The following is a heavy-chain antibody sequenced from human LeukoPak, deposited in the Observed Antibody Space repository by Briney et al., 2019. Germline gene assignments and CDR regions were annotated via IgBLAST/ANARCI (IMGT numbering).Heavy chain of an antibody. CDR3: ARDQEYDSSGYSSY. V-gene: IGHV3-33*01. Sequence: GGSLRLSCAASGFTFSSYGMHWVRQAPGKGLEWVAVIWYDGSNKYCADSVKGRFTISRDNSKNTLYLQMNSLRAEDTAVYYCARDQEYDSSGYSSYWGQGTLVTVSS. J-gene: IGHJ4*02. D-gene: IGHD3-22*01. CDR1: GFTFSSYG. CDR2: IWYDGSNK.